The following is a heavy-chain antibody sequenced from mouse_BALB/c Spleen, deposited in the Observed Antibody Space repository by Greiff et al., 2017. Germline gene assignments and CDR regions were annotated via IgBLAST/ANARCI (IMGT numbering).Heavy chain of an antibody. CDR3: ARTPSTMITLD. CDR1: GYSITSDYA. V-gene: IGHV3-2*02. Sequence: EVQLQQSGPGLVKPSQSLSLTCTVTGYSITSDYAWNWIRQFPGNKLEWMGYISYSGSTSYNPSLKSRISITRDTSKNQFFLQLNSVTTEDTATYYCARTPSTMITLDWGQGTTLTVSS. D-gene: IGHD2-4*01. J-gene: IGHJ2*01. CDR2: ISYSGST.